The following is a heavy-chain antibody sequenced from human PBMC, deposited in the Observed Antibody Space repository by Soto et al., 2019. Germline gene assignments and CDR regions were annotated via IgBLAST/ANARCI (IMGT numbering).Heavy chain of an antibody. V-gene: IGHV1-2*02. Sequence: ASVKVSCKTSGYTFSGFYIHWVRQAPGQGLESMGWIYPDSGGTDYAQKFQGRVTMTMDTSTSTVYMELSSLRSDDTAVYYCARARGWFDPWGQGTLVTVSS. D-gene: IGHD3-10*01. J-gene: IGHJ5*02. CDR1: GYTFSGFY. CDR3: ARARGWFDP. CDR2: IYPDSGGT.